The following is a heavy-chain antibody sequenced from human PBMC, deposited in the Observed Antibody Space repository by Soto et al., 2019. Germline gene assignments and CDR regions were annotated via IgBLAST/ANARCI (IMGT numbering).Heavy chain of an antibody. D-gene: IGHD6-13*01. CDR3: ASEAPPIATAAGTSYYYYGMDV. V-gene: IGHV1-45*02. CDR2: ITPFNGNT. CDR1: GYTFTYRY. J-gene: IGHJ6*02. Sequence: SVKVSCKASGYTFTYRYLHWVRQAPGQALEWMVWITPFNGNTNYAQKFQDRVTITRDRSMSTAYMELSSLRSEDTAMYYCASEAPPIATAAGTSYYYYGMDVWGQGTTVTVSS.